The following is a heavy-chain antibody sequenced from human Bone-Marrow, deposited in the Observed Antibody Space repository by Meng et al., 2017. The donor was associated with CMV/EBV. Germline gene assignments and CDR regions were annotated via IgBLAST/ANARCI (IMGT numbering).Heavy chain of an antibody. J-gene: IGHJ4*02. CDR3: AKGHIVVVPPALAN. D-gene: IGHD2-2*01. Sequence: GESLKISCAASGFTFSDYYMNWIRQAPGKGLEWVSTITNDGDNTYYADSVKGRFTISRDNSNNTLYLRMDSLRAEDTAVYFCAKGHIVVVPPALANWGQGTLDTVSS. CDR1: GFTFSDYY. CDR2: ITNDGDNT. V-gene: IGHV3-23*01.